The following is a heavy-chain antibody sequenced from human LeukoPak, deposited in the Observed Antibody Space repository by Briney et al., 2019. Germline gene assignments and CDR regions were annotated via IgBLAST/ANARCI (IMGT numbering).Heavy chain of an antibody. CDR2: IYYSGST. J-gene: IGHJ4*02. CDR1: GGSISSYY. V-gene: IGHV4-59*01. D-gene: IGHD6-13*01. Sequence: SETLSPTCNVSGGSISSYYWSWIRQPPGKGLEWIGNIYYSGSTNYNPSLKSRLTISVDTSKNQFSLTLTSVTAADTAVYYCARGSSSWYYWGQGTLVTVSS. CDR3: ARGSSSWYY.